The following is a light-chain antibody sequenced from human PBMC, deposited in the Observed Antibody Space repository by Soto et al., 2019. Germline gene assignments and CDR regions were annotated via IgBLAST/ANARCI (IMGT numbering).Light chain of an antibody. CDR1: QSVSSN. J-gene: IGKJ1*01. Sequence: ERMMTQSPATLAVSPGEGATLACRASQSVSSNFGCYQQKPGHAPSLLMYGAATRATGIPGRFSGSGSATAFTLTISSLQFEDFAVYYCQQYNDWPPGTFGQGTKVDIK. CDR3: QQYNDWPPGT. V-gene: IGKV3-15*01. CDR2: GAA.